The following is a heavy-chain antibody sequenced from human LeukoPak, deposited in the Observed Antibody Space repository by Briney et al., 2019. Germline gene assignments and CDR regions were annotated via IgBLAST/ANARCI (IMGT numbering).Heavy chain of an antibody. V-gene: IGHV3-9*01. CDR3: AKMTGYTSPWIDY. Sequence: GGSLRLSCSASGFTFDDFAIHWVRQPPGKGLEWVSGISWNSGKIAYVDSVKGRFTISRDNAKRSVYLQMKSLGAEDTAMYYCAKMTGYTSPWIDYSGQGTQVTVSS. CDR1: GFTFDDFA. J-gene: IGHJ4*02. D-gene: IGHD2-2*02. CDR2: ISWNSGKI.